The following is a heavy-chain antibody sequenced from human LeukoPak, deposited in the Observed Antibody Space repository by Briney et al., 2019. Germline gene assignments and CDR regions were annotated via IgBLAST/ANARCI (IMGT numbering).Heavy chain of an antibody. V-gene: IGHV1-18*01. CDR3: ATLAGSSWYFYFDY. J-gene: IGHJ4*02. Sequence: ASVKVSCKASGYTFTSYGISWVRQAPGQGLEWMGWISAYSGNTNYAQKLQGRVTMTTDTSTSTAYVELRSLRSDDTAVYYCATLAGSSWYFYFDYWGQGTLVTVSS. D-gene: IGHD6-13*01. CDR2: ISAYSGNT. CDR1: GYTFTSYG.